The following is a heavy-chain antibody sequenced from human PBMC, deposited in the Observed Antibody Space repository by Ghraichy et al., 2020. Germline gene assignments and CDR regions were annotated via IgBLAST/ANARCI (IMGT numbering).Heavy chain of an antibody. V-gene: IGHV3-23*01. Sequence: GESLNISCAASGFTFSSYAMSWVRQAPGKGLEWVSAISGSGGSTYYADSVKGRFTISRDNSKNTLYLQMNSLRAEDTAVYYCAKDTVRSDYWGQGTLVTVSS. CDR3: AKDTVRSDY. CDR1: GFTFSSYA. D-gene: IGHD4-17*01. CDR2: ISGSGGST. J-gene: IGHJ4*02.